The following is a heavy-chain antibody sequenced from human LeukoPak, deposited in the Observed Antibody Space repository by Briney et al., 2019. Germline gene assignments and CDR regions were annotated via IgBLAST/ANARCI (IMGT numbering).Heavy chain of an antibody. V-gene: IGHV4-39*07. Sequence: PSETLSLTCSVSGGSISVGGYFWGWIRQPPGKGLEWVGTIYYSEYTSYNPSLKSRVTMSVDTSKNQFSLKLSSVTAADTAVYYCARLQGAGARPGYYYMDIWGKGTTVTVSS. CDR2: IYYSEYT. CDR3: ARLQGAGARPGYYYMDI. CDR1: GGSISVGGYF. J-gene: IGHJ6*03. D-gene: IGHD6-6*01.